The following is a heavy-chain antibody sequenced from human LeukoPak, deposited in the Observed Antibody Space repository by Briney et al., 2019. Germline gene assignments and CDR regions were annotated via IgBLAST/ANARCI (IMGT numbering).Heavy chain of an antibody. J-gene: IGHJ4*02. D-gene: IGHD3-22*01. CDR1: GFTFSTYA. Sequence: GGSLRLSCAASGFTFSTYAMSWVRQAPGKGLEWVSSISGSDSSTYYADSVKGRFTIFRDNSKNTLYLQMNSLRAEDTAVYYXXKDPTSYYYDSGGFVDYWGQGTLVTVSS. V-gene: IGHV3-23*01. CDR3: XKDPTSYYYDSGGFVDY. CDR2: ISGSDSST.